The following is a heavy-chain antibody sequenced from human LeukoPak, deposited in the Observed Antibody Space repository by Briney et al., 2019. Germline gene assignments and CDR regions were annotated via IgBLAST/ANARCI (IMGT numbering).Heavy chain of an antibody. CDR3: ARHPSRGYSYGLGWFDP. V-gene: IGHV4-59*01. J-gene: IGHJ5*02. CDR2: IYYSGST. CDR1: GGSISSYY. D-gene: IGHD5-18*01. Sequence: PSETLSLTCTVSGGSISSYYWSWIRQPPGKGLEWIAYIYYSGSTNYNPSLKSRVTISVDTSKNQFSLKLSSVTAADTAVYYCARHPSRGYSYGLGWFDPWGQGTLVTVSS.